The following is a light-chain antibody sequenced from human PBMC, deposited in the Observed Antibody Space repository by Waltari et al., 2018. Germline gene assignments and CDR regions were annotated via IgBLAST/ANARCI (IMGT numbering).Light chain of an antibody. Sequence: EIVLTQSPATLSVSPGEGATLSCRASQSVANGLAWYQQKPGQSPRLLIYGVSTRATGIPARFSGSGAGTDFTLTISSLQSEDFAVYSCQQYNDWPLTFGGGTKVEI. CDR2: GVS. CDR3: QQYNDWPLT. CDR1: QSVANG. V-gene: IGKV3-15*01. J-gene: IGKJ4*01.